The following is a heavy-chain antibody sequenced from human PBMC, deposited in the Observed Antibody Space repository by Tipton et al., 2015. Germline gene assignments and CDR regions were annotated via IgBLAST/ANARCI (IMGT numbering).Heavy chain of an antibody. CDR2: ISHSGNT. Sequence: TLSLTCAVSAYSISSDYYWGWIRQPPGKGLEWIGSISHSGNTYYNPSLKNRVTMSRDTSKNQFSLKLTSVTAADTAVYYCACHDYDLLTRDYQTVDYWGQGTRVTVSS. D-gene: IGHD3-9*01. CDR3: ACHDYDLLTRDYQTVDY. J-gene: IGHJ4*02. CDR1: AYSISSDYY. V-gene: IGHV4-38-2*01.